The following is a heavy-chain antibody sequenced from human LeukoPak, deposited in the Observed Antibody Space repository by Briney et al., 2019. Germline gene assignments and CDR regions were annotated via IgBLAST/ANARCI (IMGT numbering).Heavy chain of an antibody. CDR2: IIPIFGTA. CDR1: GGTFSSYG. D-gene: IGHD6-6*01. Sequence: ASMKVSCKASGGTFSSYGISWVRQAPGQGIEWMGGIIPIFGTANYAQKSQGRVTITADESTSTAYMELSSLRSEDTAVYYCARPYSSSSYYYGMDVWGQGTTVTVSS. J-gene: IGHJ6*02. CDR3: ARPYSSSSYYYGMDV. V-gene: IGHV1-69*13.